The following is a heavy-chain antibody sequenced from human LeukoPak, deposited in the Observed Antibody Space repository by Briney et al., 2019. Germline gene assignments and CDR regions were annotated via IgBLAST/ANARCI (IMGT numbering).Heavy chain of an antibody. D-gene: IGHD4-11*01. CDR2: IYYSGST. CDR3: AGSDSKFDY. Sequence: PSETLSLTCTVSGGSISSYYWSWIRQPPGKGLEWIGYIYYSGSTNYNPSLKSRVTISVDTSKNQFSLKLSSVTAADTAVYYCAGSDSKFDYWGQGTLVTVSS. J-gene: IGHJ4*02. V-gene: IGHV4-59*01. CDR1: GGSISSYY.